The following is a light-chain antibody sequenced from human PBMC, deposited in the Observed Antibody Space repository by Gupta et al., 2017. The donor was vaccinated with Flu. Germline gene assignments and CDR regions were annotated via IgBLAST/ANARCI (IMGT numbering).Light chain of an antibody. CDR2: DVN. V-gene: IGLV2-11*03. Sequence: QSVTISCTGTRSDIGGYDSVSLYQQYPGEVPKLLISDVNKRPSGVPDRFSGSKSGNTASLTISGLQAEDESDYYCSSYAGTYVLFGGGTKLTVL. J-gene: IGLJ2*01. CDR3: SSYAGTYVL. CDR1: RSDIGGYDS.